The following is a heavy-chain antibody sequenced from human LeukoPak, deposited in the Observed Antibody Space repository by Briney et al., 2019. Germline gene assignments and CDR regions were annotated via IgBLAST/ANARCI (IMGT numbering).Heavy chain of an antibody. J-gene: IGHJ4*02. CDR1: GFTVSSSY. V-gene: IGHV3-21*03. D-gene: IGHD7-27*01. CDR3: ARDGPAGDFDY. Sequence: PGGSLRLSCAASGFTVSSSYMSWVRQAPGKGLEWVSSISSSSSYIYYADSVKGRFTISRDNAKNSLYLQMNSLRAEDTAVYYCARDGPAGDFDYWGQGTLVTVSS. CDR2: ISSSSSYI.